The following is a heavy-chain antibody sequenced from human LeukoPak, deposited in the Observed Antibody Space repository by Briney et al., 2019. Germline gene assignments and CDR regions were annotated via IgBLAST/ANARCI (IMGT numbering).Heavy chain of an antibody. D-gene: IGHD1-1*01. CDR3: ARDLVTKNAGWYFDL. CDR2: IYSGGAT. Sequence: GGSLRLSCVASGLTVNSNYMSWVRQAPGKGLEWVSAIYSGGATYYADSVKGRFTVSRDDSKNTLYLQMYRLRVEDTAMYYCARDLVTKNAGWYFDLWGRGTFVAVST. J-gene: IGHJ2*01. CDR1: GLTVNSNY. V-gene: IGHV3-53*01.